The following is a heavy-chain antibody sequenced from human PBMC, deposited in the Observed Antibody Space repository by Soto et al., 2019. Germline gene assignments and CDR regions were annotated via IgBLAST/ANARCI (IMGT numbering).Heavy chain of an antibody. V-gene: IGHV4-59*08. J-gene: IGHJ4*02. D-gene: IGHD5-12*01. CDR1: GGSISSYY. CDR2: IYYRANP. Sequence: SETLSLTCTVSGGSISSYYWSWIRQPPGKGLEWIGYIYYRANPNYNPSLKSRVTISQDTSKNQFSLKLSSVTAADTAVYYCARHYGDGYDYVDYWGQGTLVTVSS. CDR3: ARHYGDGYDYVDY.